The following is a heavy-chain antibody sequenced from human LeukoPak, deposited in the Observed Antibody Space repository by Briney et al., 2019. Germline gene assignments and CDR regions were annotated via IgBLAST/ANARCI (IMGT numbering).Heavy chain of an antibody. D-gene: IGHD6-6*01. V-gene: IGHV1-18*01. Sequence: ASVKVSCKASGYTFTTLNINWVRQAPGQGLEWMGWISGYKGNTNYSQKFQGRVTMTTDTSTSTAYMELRSLRSDDTAVYYCARDSTIAARWFDPWGQGTLVTVSS. CDR2: ISGYKGNT. CDR1: GYTFTTLN. J-gene: IGHJ5*02. CDR3: ARDSTIAARWFDP.